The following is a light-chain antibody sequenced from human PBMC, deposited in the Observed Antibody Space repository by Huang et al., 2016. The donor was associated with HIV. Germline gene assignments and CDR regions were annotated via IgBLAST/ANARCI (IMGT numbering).Light chain of an antibody. CDR2: GAS. V-gene: IGKV3-15*01. Sequence: EIVMTQSPATLSVSPGESATLSCRASQSVSSNLAWYQQKPGQAPRLLIYGASTRATGIPARFSGSGSVTEFTLTISSLQSEDFAVYYCQQYNNWPLTFGGGTNVEIK. CDR1: QSVSSN. J-gene: IGKJ4*01. CDR3: QQYNNWPLT.